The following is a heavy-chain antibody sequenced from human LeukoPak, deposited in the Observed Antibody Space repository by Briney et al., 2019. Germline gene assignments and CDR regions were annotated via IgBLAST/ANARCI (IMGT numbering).Heavy chain of an antibody. V-gene: IGHV4-34*01. CDR2: INHSGST. CDR1: GGSFSGYY. CDR3: AGGEYCSSTSCYNFDY. Sequence: SETLSLTCAVYGGSFSGYYWSWIRQPPGKGLEWIGEINHSGSTNYNPSLKSRVTISVDTSKNQFSLKLSSVTAADTAVYYYAGGEYCSSTSCYNFDYWGQGTLVTVSS. J-gene: IGHJ4*02. D-gene: IGHD2-2*02.